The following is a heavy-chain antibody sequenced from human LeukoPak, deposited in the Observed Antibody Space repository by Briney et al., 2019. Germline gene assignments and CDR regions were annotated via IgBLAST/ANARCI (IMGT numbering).Heavy chain of an antibody. J-gene: IGHJ6*02. Sequence: PGGSLRLSCAASGFTFSLYAMNWVRQAPGKGLEWVSSITASGASTYYADPVKGRFSISRDNSNSTLYLQMNSLRAEDTAVYYCAKDVFHYYGSGRPSDYYYGMDVWGQGTTVIVSS. CDR1: GFTFSLYA. CDR3: AKDVFHYYGSGRPSDYYYGMDV. V-gene: IGHV3-23*01. D-gene: IGHD3-10*01. CDR2: ITASGAST.